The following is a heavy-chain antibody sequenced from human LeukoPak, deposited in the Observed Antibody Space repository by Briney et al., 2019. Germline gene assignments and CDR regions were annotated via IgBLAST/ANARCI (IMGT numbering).Heavy chain of an antibody. J-gene: IGHJ6*03. V-gene: IGHV4-34*01. D-gene: IGHD3-3*01. CDR1: GGSFSSYY. CDR3: AREGDFWSGYYNYYYYYMDV. Sequence: SETLSLTCAVYGGSFSSYYWSWIRQPPGKGLEWIGEINHSGSTNYNPSLKSRVTISVDTSKNQFSLKLSSVTAADTAVYYCAREGDFWSGYYNYYYYYMDVWGKGTTVTVSS. CDR2: INHSGST.